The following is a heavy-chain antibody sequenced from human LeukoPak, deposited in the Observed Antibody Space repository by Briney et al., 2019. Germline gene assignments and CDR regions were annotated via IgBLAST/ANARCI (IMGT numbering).Heavy chain of an antibody. CDR3: AKDYGDSRINWFDP. D-gene: IGHD4-17*01. J-gene: IGHJ5*02. CDR1: GFTFSSYS. CDR2: ISASSNTI. V-gene: IGHV3-48*01. Sequence: GGSLRLSCAASGFTFSSYSMNWVRQAPGKGLEWVSYISASSNTIYYADSVKGRFTISRDNAKNSLYLQMNSLRAEDTAVYYCAKDYGDSRINWFDPWGQGTLVTVSS.